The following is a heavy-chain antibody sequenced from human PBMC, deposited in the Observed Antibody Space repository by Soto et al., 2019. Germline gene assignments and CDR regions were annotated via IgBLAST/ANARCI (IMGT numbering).Heavy chain of an antibody. J-gene: IGHJ5*02. Sequence: EVQLVESGGGLVKPGESLRLSCTFTFSSYSLNWVRQAPGKRLEWVSSISSGSAYIKYADSVKGRFTISRDNANNLLYLQMRSLRVDDSAVYYCTRDEGGSYDNCFNPWGQGTLVTVSS. CDR1: TFSSYS. V-gene: IGHV3-21*01. CDR3: TRDEGGSYDNCFNP. D-gene: IGHD3-16*01. CDR2: ISSGSAYI.